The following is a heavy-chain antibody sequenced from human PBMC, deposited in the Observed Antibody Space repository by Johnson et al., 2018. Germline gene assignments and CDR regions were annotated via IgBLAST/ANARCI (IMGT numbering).Heavy chain of an antibody. Sequence: VQLVEAGGGLVQPGRSLRLSCAASGFTFDDYAMHWVRQAPGKGLEWVAGSRWNSGSIGYADSVTGRFTIPRDNAKNSLYLQMNSLRAADSALYYCAKVAPNLAVAGDYYYYMDVWGKGTTVTVSS. CDR2: SRWNSGSI. V-gene: IGHV3-9*01. CDR1: GFTFDDYA. J-gene: IGHJ6*03. CDR3: AKVAPNLAVAGDYYYYMDV. D-gene: IGHD6-19*01.